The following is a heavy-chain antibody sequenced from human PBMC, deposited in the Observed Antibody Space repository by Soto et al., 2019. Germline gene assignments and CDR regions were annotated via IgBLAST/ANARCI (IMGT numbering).Heavy chain of an antibody. J-gene: IGHJ5*02. D-gene: IGHD2-15*01. CDR3: AMGLVVVAATRFVWFDP. V-gene: IGHV4-31*03. Sequence: PSETLSLTCTVSGGSISSGGYYWSWIRQHPGKGLEWIGYIYYSGSTYYNPSLKSRVTISVDTSKNQFSLKLSSVTAADTAVYYCAMGLVVVAATRFVWFDPWGQGTLVTVSS. CDR2: IYYSGST. CDR1: GGSISSGGYY.